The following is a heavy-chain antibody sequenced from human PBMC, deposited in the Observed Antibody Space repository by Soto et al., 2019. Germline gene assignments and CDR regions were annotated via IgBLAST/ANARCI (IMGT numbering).Heavy chain of an antibody. Sequence: ASVKVSCKASGYTFTGYYMHWVRQAPGQGLEWMGWINPNSGGTNYAQKFQGWVTMTRDTSISTAYMELSRLRSDDTAVYYFARETMVRGVIPYYYGMDGWGQVTRSTASS. CDR1: GYTFTGYY. CDR2: INPNSGGT. J-gene: IGHJ6*02. D-gene: IGHD3-10*01. V-gene: IGHV1-2*04. CDR3: ARETMVRGVIPYYYGMDG.